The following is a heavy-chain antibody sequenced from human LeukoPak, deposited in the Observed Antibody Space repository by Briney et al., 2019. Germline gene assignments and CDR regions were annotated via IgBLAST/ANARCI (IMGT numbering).Heavy chain of an antibody. CDR2: ISWNSGSI. Sequence: GRSLRLSCAASGFTFDDFVMHWVRQAPGKGLEWVSDISWNSGSIGYADSVKGRFTISRDNAKNSLYLQMNSLRAEDTALYYCAKGGSGGGYWGQGTLVTVSS. D-gene: IGHD1-1*01. J-gene: IGHJ4*02. V-gene: IGHV3-9*01. CDR1: GFTFDDFV. CDR3: AKGGSGGGY.